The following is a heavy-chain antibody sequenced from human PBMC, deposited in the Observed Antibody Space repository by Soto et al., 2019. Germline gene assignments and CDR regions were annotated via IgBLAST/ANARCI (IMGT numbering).Heavy chain of an antibody. J-gene: IGHJ4*02. CDR3: ARDVSCTGAGCFSD. CDR2: INQDGSEK. V-gene: IGHV3-7*01. D-gene: IGHD2-8*02. Sequence: EVHLVESGGGLVQPGGSLRLSCAASGFTFSGFWMTWVRQAPGKGLEWVANINQDGSEKYYVDSVKGRFTISRDNAKNSLYLQMSSLRAEDTAVYYCARDVSCTGAGCFSDWGQGTLVTVSS. CDR1: GFTFSGFW.